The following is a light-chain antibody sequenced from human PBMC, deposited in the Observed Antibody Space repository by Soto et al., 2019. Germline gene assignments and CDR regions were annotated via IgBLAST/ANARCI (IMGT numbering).Light chain of an antibody. J-gene: IGKJ1*01. CDR3: QQYGSSPQGT. V-gene: IGKV3-20*01. CDR1: QSVSSY. Sequence: EIVVTRSPASLSLSPVERATLSCIATQSVSSYLAWYQQKPGQAPRLLIYGASSRATGIPDRFSGSGAGTDFTLTISRLEPEDFAVYYCQQYGSSPQGTFGQGTKV. CDR2: GAS.